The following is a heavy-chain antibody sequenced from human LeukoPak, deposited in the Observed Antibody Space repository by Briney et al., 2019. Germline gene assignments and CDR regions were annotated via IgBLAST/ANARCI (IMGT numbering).Heavy chain of an antibody. Sequence: PSQTLSLTCTVSGGSISSGGYYWSWIRQPPGKGLEWIGYIYHSGSTYYNPSLKSRVTISVDRSKNQFSLKLSSVTAADTAVYYCARDILSSGGSLDYWGQGTLVTVSS. CDR1: GGSISSGGYY. D-gene: IGHD2-15*01. J-gene: IGHJ4*02. V-gene: IGHV4-30-2*01. CDR2: IYHSGST. CDR3: ARDILSSGGSLDY.